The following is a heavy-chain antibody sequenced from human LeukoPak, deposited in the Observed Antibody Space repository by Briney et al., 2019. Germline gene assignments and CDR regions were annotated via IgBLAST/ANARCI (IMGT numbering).Heavy chain of an antibody. CDR2: IYYSGST. Sequence: SETLSLTCTVSGGSISSYYWSWVRQPPEKGLEWVGSIYYSGSTIYNPSLKSGVTMSVDTSKNQFSLKLSSVTAADTAVYSGARDPSSYDYGDYVGYGMDVWGQGTTVTVSS. D-gene: IGHD4-17*01. CDR3: ARDPSSYDYGDYVGYGMDV. V-gene: IGHV4-59*01. CDR1: GGSISSYY. J-gene: IGHJ6*02.